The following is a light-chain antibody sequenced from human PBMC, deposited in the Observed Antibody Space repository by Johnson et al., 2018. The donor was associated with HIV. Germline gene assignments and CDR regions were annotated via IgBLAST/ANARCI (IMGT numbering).Light chain of an antibody. Sequence: QSVLTQPPSVSAAPGQKVAISCSGSSSNIGNNYVSWYQQLPRTAPKLLIYENNKRPSGIPDRFSGSKSGTSATLGITGLQPGDEADYYCGTWDTSLNSSDYVFGTGTKVTFL. CDR1: SSNIGNNY. V-gene: IGLV1-51*02. J-gene: IGLJ1*01. CDR3: GTWDTSLNSSDYV. CDR2: ENN.